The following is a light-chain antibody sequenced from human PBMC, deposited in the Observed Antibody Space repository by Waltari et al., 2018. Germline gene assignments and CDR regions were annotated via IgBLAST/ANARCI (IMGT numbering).Light chain of an antibody. J-gene: IGLJ2*01. CDR2: EVR. Sequence: QSALAQPPSVSGSPGQSVTIPCTGTSSDVGASNYVSWYQQHPGNAPPVVIHEVRERPSGVPDRFSASKSGNTASLTITGLQAEDEADYYCLAYAGGPSIFGGGTKLTVL. V-gene: IGLV2-11*01. CDR1: SSDVGASNY. CDR3: LAYAGGPSI.